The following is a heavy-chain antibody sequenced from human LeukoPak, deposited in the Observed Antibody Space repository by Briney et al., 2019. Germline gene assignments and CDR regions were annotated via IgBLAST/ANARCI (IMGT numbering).Heavy chain of an antibody. CDR1: GFTFSTYA. CDR2: ITGSGGGT. V-gene: IGHV3-23*01. Sequence: SGGSLRLSCAASGFTFSTYAMSWVRQAPGKGLEWVSGITGSGGGTYYADSVKGRFTISRDNSKNTLYLQMNSLRAEDTAVYSCAKDREVLRSLEWFFDYWGQGTLVTVSS. D-gene: IGHD3-3*01. CDR3: AKDREVLRSLEWFFDY. J-gene: IGHJ4*02.